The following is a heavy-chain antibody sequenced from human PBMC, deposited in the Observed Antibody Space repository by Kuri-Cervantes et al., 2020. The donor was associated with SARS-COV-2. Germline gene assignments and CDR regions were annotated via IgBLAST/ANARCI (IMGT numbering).Heavy chain of an antibody. D-gene: IGHD6-13*01. V-gene: IGHV3-72*01. CDR2: TRNKANSYTT. CDR1: GFTFSDHY. Sequence: GGSLRLSCAASGFTFSDHYMDWVRQAPGKGLEWVGRTRNKANSYTTEYAASVKGRFTLSRDNAKNMLFLQMNSLRAEDTAVYYCARGPGDSSWYWSRHYYYGMDVWGQGTTVTVSS. J-gene: IGHJ6*02. CDR3: ARGPGDSSWYWSRHYYYGMDV.